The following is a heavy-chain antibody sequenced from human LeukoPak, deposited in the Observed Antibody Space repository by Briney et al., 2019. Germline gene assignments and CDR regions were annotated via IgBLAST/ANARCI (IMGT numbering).Heavy chain of an antibody. D-gene: IGHD3-10*01. CDR1: GYMFTGFF. CDR3: ASLLWFGDFDY. V-gene: IGHV1-2*02. J-gene: IGHJ4*02. Sequence: ASVKVSCKTSGYMFTGFFIHWVRQAPGQGLECMASVSPNNGGTRYAQRFQGRVNMTRDTSTRTAYMQLSGLRFDDTAVYYCASLLWFGDFDYLGQGTPVTVSS. CDR2: VSPNNGGT.